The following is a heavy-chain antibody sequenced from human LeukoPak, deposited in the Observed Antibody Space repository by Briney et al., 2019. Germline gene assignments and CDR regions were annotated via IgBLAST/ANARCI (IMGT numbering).Heavy chain of an antibody. D-gene: IGHD5-12*01. CDR1: GGSVSSGSYY. CDR2: IYYSGST. J-gene: IGHJ4*02. CDR3: ARAGGIMDIVATIDY. Sequence: PSETLSLTCTVSGGSVSSGSYYWSWIRQPPGKGLEWIVYIYYSGSTNYNPSLKIRVTVSVDTSKNQFSLKLSSVTAADTAVYYCARAGGIMDIVATIDYWGQGTLVTVSS. V-gene: IGHV4-61*01.